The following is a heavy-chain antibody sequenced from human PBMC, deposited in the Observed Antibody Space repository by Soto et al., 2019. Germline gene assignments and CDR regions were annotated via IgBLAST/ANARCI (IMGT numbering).Heavy chain of an antibody. D-gene: IGHD3-22*01. V-gene: IGHV1-46*01. CDR1: GYTFTSYY. J-gene: IGHJ4*02. Sequence: ASVKVSCKVSGYTFTSYYMHWVRQAHGQGLEWMGIINPSGGSTSYAQKFQGRVTMTRDTSTSTVYMELSSLRSEDTAVYYCARAGHYYDSSGYDDFDYWGQGTLVTVSS. CDR3: ARAGHYYDSSGYDDFDY. CDR2: INPSGGST.